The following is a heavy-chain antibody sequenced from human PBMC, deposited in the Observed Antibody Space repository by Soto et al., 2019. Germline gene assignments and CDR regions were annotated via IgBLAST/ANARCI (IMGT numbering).Heavy chain of an antibody. D-gene: IGHD2-15*01. CDR3: ARGYCSGGSCYNWFDP. CDR1: GYTFTGYY. Sequence: QVQLEQSGAEVKKPGATVKVSCKASGYTFTGYYMHWVRQAPGQGLEWMGWINPNSGGTNYAQKFQGWVTMTRDTSISTAYMELSRLRSDDTAVYYCARGYCSGGSCYNWFDPWGQGTLVTVSS. CDR2: INPNSGGT. J-gene: IGHJ5*02. V-gene: IGHV1-2*04.